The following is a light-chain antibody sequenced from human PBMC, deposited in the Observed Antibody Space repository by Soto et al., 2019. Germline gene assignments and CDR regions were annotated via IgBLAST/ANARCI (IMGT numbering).Light chain of an antibody. Sequence: QSALTQPASISGSPGQSITISCTGSNSDIGSYDFVAWYQQLPGRSPRLIIYGVTNRPSGVSDRFSGSKSGNTASLTISGRQEDDEADYSCSSYTDRNTLVAFGGGTKLTVL. CDR3: SSYTDRNTLVA. CDR1: NSDIGSYDF. J-gene: IGLJ3*02. CDR2: GVT. V-gene: IGLV2-14*03.